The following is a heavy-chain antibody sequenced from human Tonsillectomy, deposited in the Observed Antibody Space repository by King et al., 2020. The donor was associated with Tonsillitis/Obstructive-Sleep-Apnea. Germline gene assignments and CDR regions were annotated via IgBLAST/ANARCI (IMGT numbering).Heavy chain of an antibody. J-gene: IGHJ6*03. CDR1: GYTFTSYG. V-gene: IGHV1-18*01. D-gene: IGHD1-7*01. Sequence: VQLVQSGAEVKKPGASVKVSCKASGYTFTSYGISWVRQAPGQGLEWMGWISAYNGNTNYAQKLQGRVTMTTDTSTSTAYMEPRSLRSDDTAVYYCARVGGYNWNYVGYYYYYYMDVWGKGTTVTVSS. CDR3: ARVGGYNWNYVGYYYYYYMDV. CDR2: ISAYNGNT.